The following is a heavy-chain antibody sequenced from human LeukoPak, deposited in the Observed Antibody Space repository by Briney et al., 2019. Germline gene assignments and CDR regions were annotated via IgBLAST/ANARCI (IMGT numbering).Heavy chain of an antibody. CDR3: ARGRQRSGYYGGPNWFDP. V-gene: IGHV4-34*01. J-gene: IGHJ5*02. CDR1: GGSFSGYY. Sequence: PSETLSLTCAVYGGSFSGYYWSWIRQPPGKGLEWIGEINHSGSTNYNPSLKSRVTISVDTSKNQFSLKLSSVTAADTAVYYCARGRQRSGYYGGPNWFDPWGQGTLVTVSS. D-gene: IGHD3-22*01. CDR2: INHSGST.